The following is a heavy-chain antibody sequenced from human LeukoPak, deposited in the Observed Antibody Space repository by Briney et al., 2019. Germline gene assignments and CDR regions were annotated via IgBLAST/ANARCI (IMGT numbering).Heavy chain of an antibody. CDR2: INPNSGGT. CDR3: ALSPRYNWNLPPLGD. D-gene: IGHD1-20*01. Sequence: ASVKVSRKGSGDTFTGYYMHWVRQAPGQGLEWMGWINPNSGGTNNEQKFQGRVTMTSDRSISTDNMELSRLRSDDTAVYYYALSPRYNWNLPPLGDWGQGTLVTVSS. J-gene: IGHJ4*02. CDR1: GDTFTGYY. V-gene: IGHV1-2*02.